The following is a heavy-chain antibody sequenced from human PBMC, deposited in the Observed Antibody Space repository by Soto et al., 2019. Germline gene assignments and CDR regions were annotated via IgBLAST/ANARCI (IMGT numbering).Heavy chain of an antibody. D-gene: IGHD6-19*01. Sequence: QAKLVQSGAEVKKPGASVKVSCQASGYTFTAQYLLWVRKAPGEGLEWMGWINPTTGATRYAQKFQGRVTMTRDTSMSTAYLEVRSLRPDDTAVYYCAKGDSSWVSWFDPWGQGTLVTVSS. CDR2: INPTTGAT. CDR3: AKGDSSWVSWFDP. V-gene: IGHV1-2*02. J-gene: IGHJ5*02. CDR1: GYTFTAQY.